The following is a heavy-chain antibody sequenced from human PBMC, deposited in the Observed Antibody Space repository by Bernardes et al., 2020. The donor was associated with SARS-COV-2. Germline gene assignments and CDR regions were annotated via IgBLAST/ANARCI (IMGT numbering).Heavy chain of an antibody. CDR3: CVWFGEHFDY. CDR2: IDGPTTNT. Sequence: GGSRRLSCAASGFTFSSYSMSWVRQAPGKTLEWVSTIDGPTTNTHYADSVRGRFTISRDNSRNTLYLHMNSLRAEDTAVYYCCVWFGEHFDYWGQGTLATVSS. CDR1: GFTFSSYS. D-gene: IGHD3-10*01. J-gene: IGHJ4*02. V-gene: IGHV3-23*01.